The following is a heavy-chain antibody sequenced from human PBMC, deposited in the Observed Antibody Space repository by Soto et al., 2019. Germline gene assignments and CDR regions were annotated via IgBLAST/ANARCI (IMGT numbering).Heavy chain of an antibody. CDR3: ARDIYYYDSSGYSY. V-gene: IGHV3-30-3*01. J-gene: IGHJ4*02. CDR1: GFTFSSYA. CDR2: ISYDGSNK. D-gene: IGHD3-22*01. Sequence: PGGSLRLSXAASGFTFSSYAMHWVRQAQGKGLEWVAVISYDGSNKYYADSVKGRFTISRDNSKNTLYLQMNSLRAEDTAVYYCARDIYYYDSSGYSYWGQGTLVTVSS.